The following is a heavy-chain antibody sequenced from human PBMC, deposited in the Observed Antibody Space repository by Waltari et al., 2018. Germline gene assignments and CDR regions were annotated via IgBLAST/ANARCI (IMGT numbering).Heavy chain of an antibody. CDR2: INHSGST. D-gene: IGHD6-19*01. CDR3: ARRTGSGWYYY. CDR1: GGSFSGYY. J-gene: IGHJ4*02. Sequence: QVQLQQWGAGLLKPSETLSLTCAVYGGSFSGYYWSWIRQPPGKGLEWIGEINHSGSTNYNPSLKRRVTVSVDTSKNQFSLKLSSVTAADTAVYYCARRTGSGWYYYWGQGTLVTVSS. V-gene: IGHV4-34*01.